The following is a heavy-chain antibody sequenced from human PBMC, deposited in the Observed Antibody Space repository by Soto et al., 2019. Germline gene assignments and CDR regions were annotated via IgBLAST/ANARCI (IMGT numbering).Heavy chain of an antibody. CDR2: IKSKTDGGTT. CDR1: GFTFSNAW. J-gene: IGHJ6*02. Sequence: GGSLRLSCAASGFTFSNAWMNWVRQAPGKGLEWVGRIKSKTDGGTTDYAAPVKGRFTISRDDSKNTLYLQMNSLKTEDTAVYYCTTGGHYDSSGYLYYYYYGMDVWGQGTTVTVSS. D-gene: IGHD3-22*01. CDR3: TTGGHYDSSGYLYYYYYGMDV. V-gene: IGHV3-15*07.